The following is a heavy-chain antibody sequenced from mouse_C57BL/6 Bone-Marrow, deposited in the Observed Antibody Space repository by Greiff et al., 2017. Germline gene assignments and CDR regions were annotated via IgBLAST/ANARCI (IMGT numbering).Heavy chain of an antibody. V-gene: IGHV1-15*01. CDR1: GYKFTDYE. D-gene: IGHD2-3*01. CDR3: TRDGRYFDY. CDR2: IDPETGGT. Sequence: QVQLQQSGAELVRPGASVTLSCKASGYKFTDYEMHWVKQTPVHGLEWIGAIDPETGGTAYNQKFKGKAILTADKSSSTAYMGLRSLTSEDSAVYYCTRDGRYFDYWGQGTTLTVSS. J-gene: IGHJ2*01.